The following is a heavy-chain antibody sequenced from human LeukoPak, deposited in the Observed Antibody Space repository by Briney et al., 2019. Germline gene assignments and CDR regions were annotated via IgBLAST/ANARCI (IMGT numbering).Heavy chain of an antibody. Sequence: GESLRISCKGSGYSFTTYWIGWVRQMPGKGLEWMGIIYPGDSDTRYSPSFQGQVTISADKSISTAYLQWSSLKASDTAVYYCARHFSGGSTVSSFDYWGQGTLDAVSS. J-gene: IGHJ4*02. CDR3: ARHFSGGSTVSSFDY. D-gene: IGHD3-16*01. V-gene: IGHV5-51*01. CDR2: IYPGDSDT. CDR1: GYSFTTYW.